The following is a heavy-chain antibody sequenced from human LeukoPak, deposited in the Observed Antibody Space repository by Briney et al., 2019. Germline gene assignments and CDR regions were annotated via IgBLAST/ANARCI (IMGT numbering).Heavy chain of an antibody. V-gene: IGHV4-59*01. CDR2: IYYSGST. J-gene: IGHJ4*02. Sequence: KPSETLSLTCTVSGGSISSYYWSWIRQPPGKGLEWIGYIYYSGSTNYNPSLKSRVTISVDTSKNQFSLKLSSVTAADTAVYYCARGGYSYGGYFDYWGQGTLVTVSS. D-gene: IGHD5-18*01. CDR3: ARGGYSYGGYFDY. CDR1: GGSISSYY.